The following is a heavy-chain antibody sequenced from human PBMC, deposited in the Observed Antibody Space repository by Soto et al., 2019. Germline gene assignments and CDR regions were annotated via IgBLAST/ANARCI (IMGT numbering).Heavy chain of an antibody. CDR3: AKVPARYYFES. CDR2: ISGSAAST. V-gene: IGHV3-23*01. Sequence: GGSLRLSCAASGFAFSNYAMSWVRQAPGKGLEWVSTISGSAASTYYADSVKGRFTISRDNSKNTLYPQMNSLRVEDTAVYYCAKVPARYYFESWGQGTLVTVSS. CDR1: GFAFSNYA. J-gene: IGHJ4*02.